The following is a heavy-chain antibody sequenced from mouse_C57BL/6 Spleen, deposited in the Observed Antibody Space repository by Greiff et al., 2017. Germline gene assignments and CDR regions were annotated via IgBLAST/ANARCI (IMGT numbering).Heavy chain of an antibody. CDR2: ISSGSSTI. CDR3: ARPYYYGSSYFDY. D-gene: IGHD1-1*01. CDR1: GFTFSAYG. V-gene: IGHV5-17*01. J-gene: IGHJ2*01. Sequence: VKLMESGGGLVKPGGSLKLSCAASGFTFSAYGMHWFRQAPEKGLEWVAYISSGSSTIYYADTVKGRFTISRDNAKNTLFLQMTSLRSEDTAMYYCARPYYYGSSYFDYWGQGTTLTFSS.